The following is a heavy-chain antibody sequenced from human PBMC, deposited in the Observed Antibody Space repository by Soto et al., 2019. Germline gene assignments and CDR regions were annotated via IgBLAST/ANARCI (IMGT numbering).Heavy chain of an antibody. CDR1: AFTFSSYG. V-gene: IGHV3-33*01. Sequence: QVQLVESGGGVVQPGRSLRLSCAASAFTFSSYGIHWVRQAPGKGLEWVAVIWYDGRNKYYADTVKGRFTISRDNSKNTLYLQMNSLRAEDTAVYYCARDGGADDSSGHHTLDYWGQGTLVTVSS. CDR3: ARDGGADDSSGHHTLDY. D-gene: IGHD3-22*01. CDR2: IWYDGRNK. J-gene: IGHJ4*02.